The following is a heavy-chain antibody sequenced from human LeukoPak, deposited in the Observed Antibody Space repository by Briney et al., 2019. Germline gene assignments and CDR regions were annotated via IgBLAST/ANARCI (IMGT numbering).Heavy chain of an antibody. J-gene: IGHJ4*02. D-gene: IGHD7-27*01. CDR1: GFTFSSYT. CDR2: ITTSDGNT. V-gene: IGHV3-23*01. Sequence: GGSLRLSCAASGFTFSSYTMSWVRQTPGKGLEWVSTITTSDGNTYYADSVKGRFTVSRDNSKNTLYLQMNSLRAEDTAVYYCAKDGGLWVSAHWGDSWGRGTLVTVSS. CDR3: AKDGGLWVSAHWGDS.